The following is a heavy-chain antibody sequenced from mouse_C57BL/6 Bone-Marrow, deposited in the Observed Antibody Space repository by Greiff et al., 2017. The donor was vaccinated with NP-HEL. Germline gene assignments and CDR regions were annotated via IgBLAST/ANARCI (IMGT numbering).Heavy chain of an antibody. CDR3: ARRGNSHYYAMDY. Sequence: EVKVVESGGGLVQPGGSLKLSCAASGFTFSDYYMYWVRQTPERRLEWVAYISNGGGSTYYPDTVKGRFTISRDNAKNTLYLQMSRLKSEDTAMYYCARRGNSHYYAMDYWGQGTSVTVSS. D-gene: IGHD2-1*01. CDR2: ISNGGGST. CDR1: GFTFSDYY. V-gene: IGHV5-12*01. J-gene: IGHJ4*01.